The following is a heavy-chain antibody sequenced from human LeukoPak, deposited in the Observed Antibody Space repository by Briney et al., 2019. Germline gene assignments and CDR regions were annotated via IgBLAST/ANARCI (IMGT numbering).Heavy chain of an antibody. Sequence: PSETLSLTCTVSGYSISSGYYWGWIRQPPGKGLEWIGSIYHSGSTHYNPSLKSRVTISVDTSKNQFSLKLSSVTAADTAVYYCARKKYDILTGYYYFDYWGQGTLVTVSS. CDR2: IYHSGST. V-gene: IGHV4-38-2*02. D-gene: IGHD3-9*01. CDR3: ARKKYDILTGYYYFDY. CDR1: GYSISSGYY. J-gene: IGHJ4*02.